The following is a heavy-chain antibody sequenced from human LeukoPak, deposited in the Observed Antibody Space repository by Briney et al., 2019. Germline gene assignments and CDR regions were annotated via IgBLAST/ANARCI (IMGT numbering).Heavy chain of an antibody. CDR2: ISSSGSTI. D-gene: IGHD6-19*01. CDR3: ARVIAVAGGDY. V-gene: IGHV3-48*03. CDR1: GFTFSSYE. Sequence: GGSLRLPCAASGFTFSSYEMNWVRQAPGKGLEWVSYISSSGSTIYYADSVKGRFTISRDNAKNSLYLQMNSLRAEDTAVYYCARVIAVAGGDYWGQGTLVTVSS. J-gene: IGHJ4*02.